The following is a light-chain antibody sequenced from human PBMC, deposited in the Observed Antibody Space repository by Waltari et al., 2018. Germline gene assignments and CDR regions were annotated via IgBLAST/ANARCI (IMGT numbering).Light chain of an antibody. V-gene: IGLV4-69*01. J-gene: IGLJ3*02. Sequence: QLVLTQSPSASASLGASVKLTCTLSSGHSSNIIAWLQQRPERGHRYLIQVNSDGSHSKGDDIPDRFSGSSSEAERYLAISSVQSEDEADYYCETGGHGTWVFGGGTKLTVL. CDR1: SGHSSNI. CDR2: VNSDGSH. CDR3: ETGGHGTWV.